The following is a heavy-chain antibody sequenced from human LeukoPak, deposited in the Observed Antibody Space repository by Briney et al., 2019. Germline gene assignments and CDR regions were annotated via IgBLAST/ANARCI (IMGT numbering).Heavy chain of an antibody. Sequence: GGSLRLSCAASGFTFSAYWMNWVRQAPGKGLMWVSRINSDENSISYADSVKGRFSISRDNANDRLYLQMNSLRPEDTAVYYCVRGAPLDFWGRGIPVTVSS. CDR3: VRGAPLDF. V-gene: IGHV3-74*03. CDR1: GFTFSAYW. CDR2: INSDENSI. J-gene: IGHJ4*02.